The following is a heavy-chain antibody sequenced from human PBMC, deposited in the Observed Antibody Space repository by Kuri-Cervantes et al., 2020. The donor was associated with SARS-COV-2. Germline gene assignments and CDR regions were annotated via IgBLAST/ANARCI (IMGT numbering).Heavy chain of an antibody. V-gene: IGHV1-46*01. J-gene: IGHJ3*02. CDR2: INPSGGST. Sequence: ASVKVSCKASGYTFTSYYMHWVRQAPGQGLEWMGIINPSGGSTSYAQKFQGRVTMTTDTSTSTAYMELRSLRSDDTAVYYCARPPAVGAVAGTEDAFDIWGQGTMVTVSS. D-gene: IGHD6-19*01. CDR3: ARPPAVGAVAGTEDAFDI. CDR1: GYTFTSYY.